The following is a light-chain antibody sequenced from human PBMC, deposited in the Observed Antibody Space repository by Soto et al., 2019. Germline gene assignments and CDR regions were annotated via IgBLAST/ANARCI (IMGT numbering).Light chain of an antibody. Sequence: DIQMTQSPSTLSASVGDRVTITCRASQSISDSLAWYQQKPGKAPKLLIYEASNLKSGVPSRFSGGRSGTEYTLTISSLQPDDFAIYYCQQYNGYWTFGQGTKVEIK. J-gene: IGKJ1*01. CDR2: EAS. CDR3: QQYNGYWT. CDR1: QSISDS. V-gene: IGKV1-5*03.